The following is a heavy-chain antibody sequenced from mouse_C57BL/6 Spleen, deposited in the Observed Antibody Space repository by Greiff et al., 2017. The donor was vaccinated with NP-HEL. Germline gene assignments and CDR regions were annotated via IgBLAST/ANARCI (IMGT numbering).Heavy chain of an antibody. CDR1: GYSITSGYY. D-gene: IGHD1-1*01. Sequence: EVKLMESGPGLVKPSQSLSLTCSVTGYSITSGYYWNWIRQFPGNKLEWMGYISYDGSNNYNPSLKNRISITRDTSKNQFFLKLNSVTTEDTATYYGARTLGGSSPWYFDVWGTGTTVTVSS. CDR2: ISYDGSN. J-gene: IGHJ1*03. V-gene: IGHV3-6*01. CDR3: ARTLGGSSPWYFDV.